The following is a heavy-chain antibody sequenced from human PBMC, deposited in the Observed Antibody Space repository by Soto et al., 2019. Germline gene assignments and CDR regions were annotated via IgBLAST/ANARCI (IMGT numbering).Heavy chain of an antibody. CDR1: GFSLSTSGVG. D-gene: IGHD3-10*01. Sequence: QITLKDSGPTLVKPTQTLTLTCTFSGFSLSTSGVGVGWIRQPPGKALEWLALLYWNEDKRYTPSLKSRLTITKDPSKNQVVINMSTMDPVDTGTYYCVSGRFPHWFDPWGQGTLVTVAS. CDR3: VSGRFPHWFDP. CDR2: LYWNEDK. V-gene: IGHV2-5*04. J-gene: IGHJ5*02.